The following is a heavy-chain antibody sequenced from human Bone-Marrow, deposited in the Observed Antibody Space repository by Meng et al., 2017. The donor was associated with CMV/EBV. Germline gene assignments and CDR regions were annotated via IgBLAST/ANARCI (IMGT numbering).Heavy chain of an antibody. D-gene: IGHD3-3*01. Sequence: KISCAASGFTFSNSAVQWVRQARGQRLEWIGWIVVGSGNTNYAQKFQERVTITRDMSTSTAYMELSSLRSEDTAVYYCAADSRFWSGYYHAFDIWGQGTMVTVSS. CDR3: AADSRFWSGYYHAFDI. CDR2: IVVGSGNT. V-gene: IGHV1-58*01. CDR1: GFTFSNSA. J-gene: IGHJ3*02.